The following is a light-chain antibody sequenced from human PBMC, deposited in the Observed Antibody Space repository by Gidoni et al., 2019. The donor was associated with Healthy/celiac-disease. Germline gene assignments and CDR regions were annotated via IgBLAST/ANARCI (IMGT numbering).Light chain of an antibody. CDR2: WAS. Sequence: DIVMTQSPDSLAVSLGERATINCKSSQSVLYSSNNKNYFAWYQQKPGQPPKLLIYWASTRESGVPDRFSCSVSGTEFTRTISSLQAEDVAVYYCQQYYSTQVTFGQXTKLEIK. CDR1: QSVLYSSNNKNY. CDR3: QQYYSTQVT. V-gene: IGKV4-1*01. J-gene: IGKJ2*01.